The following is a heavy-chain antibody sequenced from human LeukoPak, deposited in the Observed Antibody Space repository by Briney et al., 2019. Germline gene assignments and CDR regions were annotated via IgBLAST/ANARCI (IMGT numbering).Heavy chain of an antibody. CDR2: IYYRGST. CDR3: AREVSRWLQPYFDY. Sequence: ASETLSLTCTVSGGSISSSSYYWGWIRQPPGKGLEWIGSIYYRGSTYYNPSLKSRVTISVDTSKNQFSLKLSSVTAADTAVYYCAREVSRWLQPYFDYWGQGTLVTVSS. D-gene: IGHD5-24*01. CDR1: GGSISSSSYY. J-gene: IGHJ4*02. V-gene: IGHV4-39*07.